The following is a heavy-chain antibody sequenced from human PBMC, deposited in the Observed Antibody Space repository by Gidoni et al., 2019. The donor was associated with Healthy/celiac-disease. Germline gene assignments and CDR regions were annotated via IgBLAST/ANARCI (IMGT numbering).Heavy chain of an antibody. V-gene: IGHV4-59*01. J-gene: IGHJ4*02. Sequence: NYNPSLKSRVTISVDTSKNQFSLKLSSVTAADTAVYYCAREDSGSYQYFDYWGQGTLVTVSS. CDR3: AREDSGSYQYFDY. D-gene: IGHD1-26*01.